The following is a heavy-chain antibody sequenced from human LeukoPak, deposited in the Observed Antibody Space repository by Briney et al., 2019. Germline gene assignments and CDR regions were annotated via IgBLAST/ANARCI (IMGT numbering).Heavy chain of an antibody. CDR1: GFTFSSYG. V-gene: IGHV3-30*18. D-gene: IGHD6-13*01. J-gene: IGHJ4*02. Sequence: GGSLRLSCAASGFTFSSYGMHWVRQAPGKGLEWVAVISYDGSNKYYADSVKGRFTISRDNSKNTLYLQMNSLRAEDTAVYYCAKDLDSSSWGNSDYWGQGTLVTVSS. CDR3: AKDLDSSSWGNSDY. CDR2: ISYDGSNK.